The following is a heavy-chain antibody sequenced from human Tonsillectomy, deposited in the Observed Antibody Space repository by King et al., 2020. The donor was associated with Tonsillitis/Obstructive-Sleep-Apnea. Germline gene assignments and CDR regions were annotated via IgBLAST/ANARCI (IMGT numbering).Heavy chain of an antibody. CDR3: ARGGLQSNYDYYGMAV. CDR1: GGSISSYY. CDR2: IYYSGST. Sequence: VQLQESGPGLVKPSENLSLTCTVSGGSISSYYWNWIRQPPGKGLEWIGSIYYSGSTNYNPSLKSRVTISGDTSKNLFSLKLSSVTAADTAVYYCARGGLQSNYDYYGMAVWGQGPTVTVSS. D-gene: IGHD5-24*01. J-gene: IGHJ6*02. V-gene: IGHV4-59*01.